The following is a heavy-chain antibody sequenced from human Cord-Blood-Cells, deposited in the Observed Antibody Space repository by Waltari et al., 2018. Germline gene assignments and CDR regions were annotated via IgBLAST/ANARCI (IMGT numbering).Heavy chain of an antibody. Sequence: QVQLVESGGGVVQPGRSLRLSCAASGSTFRRYALRCVRQAPGKGLEWVAVISYDGSNKYYADSVKGRFTISRDNSKNTLYLQMNSLRAEDTAVYYCAGGAAAGYFQHWGQGTLVTVSS. CDR2: ISYDGSNK. CDR3: AGGAAAGYFQH. CDR1: GSTFRRYA. V-gene: IGHV3-30-3*01. D-gene: IGHD6-13*01. J-gene: IGHJ1*01.